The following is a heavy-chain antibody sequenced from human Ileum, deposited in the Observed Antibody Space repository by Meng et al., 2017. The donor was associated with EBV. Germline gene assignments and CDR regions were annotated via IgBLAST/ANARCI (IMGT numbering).Heavy chain of an antibody. J-gene: IGHJ4*02. D-gene: IGHD6-19*01. CDR3: ARDGYSSGSD. CDR2: IYNSGST. Sequence: QGQLQGAGPGRVTPSETLSLTCSVSGGSVSSGGNYWSWIRQPPGKGLEWIGYIYNSGSTNYNPSLKSRVTISVDTSKNQFSLKLSSVTAADTAVYYCARDGYSSGSDWGQGTLVTVSS. V-gene: IGHV4-61*08. CDR1: GGSVSSGGNY.